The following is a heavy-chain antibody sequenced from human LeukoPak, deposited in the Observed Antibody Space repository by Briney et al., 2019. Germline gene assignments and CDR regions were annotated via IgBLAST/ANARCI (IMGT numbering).Heavy chain of an antibody. J-gene: IGHJ4*02. D-gene: IGHD6-6*01. Sequence: ASVKVSCKASGYTFTSYGISWVREAPGQGLEWMGWISAYNGNTNYAQKLQGRVTMTTDTSTSTAYMELRSLRSDDTAVYYCARTPVRDSSSSLDYWGQGTLVTVSS. CDR2: ISAYNGNT. CDR1: GYTFTSYG. CDR3: ARTPVRDSSSSLDY. V-gene: IGHV1-18*01.